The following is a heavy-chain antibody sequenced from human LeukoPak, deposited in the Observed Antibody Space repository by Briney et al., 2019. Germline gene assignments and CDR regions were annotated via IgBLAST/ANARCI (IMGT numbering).Heavy chain of an antibody. V-gene: IGHV4-39*01. CDR2: IYYSGST. J-gene: IGHJ5*02. CDR1: GGSISSSSYY. D-gene: IGHD3-3*01. Sequence: PSETLSLTCTVSGGSISSSSYYWGWIRQPPGKGLEWIGSIYYSGSTYYNPSLKSRVTISVDTSKNQFSLKLSSVTAADTAVYYCAGLYSDYDFWSGYYHNWFDPWGQGTLVTVSS. CDR3: AGLYSDYDFWSGYYHNWFDP.